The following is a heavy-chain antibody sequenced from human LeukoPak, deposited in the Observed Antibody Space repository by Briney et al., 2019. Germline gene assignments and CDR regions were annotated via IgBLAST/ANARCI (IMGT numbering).Heavy chain of an antibody. V-gene: IGHV3-49*04. CDR2: IRRKANGGTT. D-gene: IGHD3-3*01. J-gene: IGHJ4*02. Sequence: GRSLRLSCTASGFTFGDYAMSWVRQAPGKGPEWVGFIRRKANGGTTEYAASVKGRFTISRDDSKSIAYLQMNSLKTEDTAVYYCTSGLYYDSWSDLFDYWGQGTLVTVSS. CDR3: TSGLYYDSWSDLFDY. CDR1: GFTFGDYA.